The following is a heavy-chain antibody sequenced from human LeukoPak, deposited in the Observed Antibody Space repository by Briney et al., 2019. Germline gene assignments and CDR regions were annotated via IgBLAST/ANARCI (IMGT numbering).Heavy chain of an antibody. CDR3: AKRNIAVADY. D-gene: IGHD6-19*01. Sequence: GGSLRLSCAASGFTFDGYGMHCVRQAPGKGLEWVAFIRYDGTNQYYADSEKGRFTISRDNSKNTLYLQMNSLRGQDKAVYYCAKRNIAVADYWGQGTLVTVSS. V-gene: IGHV3-30*02. J-gene: IGHJ4*02. CDR2: IRYDGTNQ. CDR1: GFTFDGYG.